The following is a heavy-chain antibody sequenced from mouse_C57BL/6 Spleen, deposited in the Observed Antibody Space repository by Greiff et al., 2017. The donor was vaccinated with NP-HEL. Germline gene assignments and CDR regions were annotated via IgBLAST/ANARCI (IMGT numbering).Heavy chain of an antibody. Sequence: VQLQQSGAELVRPGTSVKVPCKASGYAFTNYLIEWVKQRPGQGLEWIGVINPGSGGTNYNEKFKGKATLTADKSSSTAYMQLSSLTSEDSAVYFCARSDGSSPYYWGQGTTLTVSS. CDR3: ARSDGSSPYY. J-gene: IGHJ2*01. CDR1: GYAFTNYL. V-gene: IGHV1-54*01. CDR2: INPGSGGT. D-gene: IGHD1-1*01.